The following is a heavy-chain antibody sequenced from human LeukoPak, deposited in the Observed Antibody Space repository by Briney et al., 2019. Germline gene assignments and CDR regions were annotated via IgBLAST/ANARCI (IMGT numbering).Heavy chain of an antibody. CDR2: IRYDGSNK. D-gene: IGHD2-8*01. V-gene: IGHV3-30*02. J-gene: IGHJ4*02. CDR1: GFTFSSYG. CDR3: AKEDGYCTNGVCPPGDY. Sequence: GGSLRLSCAASGFTFSSYGMHWVRQAPGKGLEWVAFIRYDGSNKYYADSVKGRFTISRDNSKNTLYLQMNSLRAEDTAVYYCAKEDGYCTNGVCPPGDYWGQGTLVTVSS.